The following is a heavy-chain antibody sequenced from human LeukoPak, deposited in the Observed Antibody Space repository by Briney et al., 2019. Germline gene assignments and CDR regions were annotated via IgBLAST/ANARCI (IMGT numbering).Heavy chain of an antibody. V-gene: IGHV1-2*02. D-gene: IGHD4-11*01. CDR2: INPNSGGT. CDR3: ARRPPYGNYDQYNWFDP. J-gene: IGHJ5*02. Sequence: ASVKVSCKASGYTFTGYYMHWVRQAPGQGLEWMGWINPNSGGTNYAQKFQGRVTITADKSTSTAYMELSSLRSEDTAVYYCARRPPYGNYDQYNWFDPWGQGTLVTVSS. CDR1: GYTFTGYY.